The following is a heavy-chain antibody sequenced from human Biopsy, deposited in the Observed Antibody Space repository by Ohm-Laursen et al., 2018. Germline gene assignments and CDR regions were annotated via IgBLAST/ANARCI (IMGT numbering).Heavy chain of an antibody. V-gene: IGHV4-39*01. D-gene: IGHD3-16*01. CDR3: AKQWSYYESFTQHYRGDFDY. J-gene: IGHJ4*02. Sequence: GTLSLTCSVSGDSISASTTSYWAWLRQPPGKGLEWIGSIYNSETTFYNPSLKSRVTISADTSKNQLSLTLSSLTAADTAVYFCAKQWSYYESFTQHYRGDFDYWGQGTLVIVSS. CDR2: IYNSETT. CDR1: GDSISASTTSY.